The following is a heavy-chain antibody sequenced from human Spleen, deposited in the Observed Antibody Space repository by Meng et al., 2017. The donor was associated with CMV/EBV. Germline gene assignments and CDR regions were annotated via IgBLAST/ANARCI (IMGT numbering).Heavy chain of an antibody. CDR3: ARASRVLGGFDY. V-gene: IGHV1-46*01. CDR1: GYTFTNYY. J-gene: IGHJ4*02. Sequence: QVEWCESGAEVKKPGASVKVSCKASGYTFTNYYMHWVRQAPGQGLEWMGIINTSVGYTSHAQKFQGRVTMTRDTSTSTVHMEVSSLRSADTAVYYCARASRVLGGFDYWGQGTLVTASS. D-gene: IGHD3-16*01. CDR2: INTSVGYT.